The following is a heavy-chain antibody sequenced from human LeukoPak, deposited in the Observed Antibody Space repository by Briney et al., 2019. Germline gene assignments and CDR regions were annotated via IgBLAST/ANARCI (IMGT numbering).Heavy chain of an antibody. V-gene: IGHV4-34*01. CDR2: INHSGST. J-gene: IGHJ5*02. D-gene: IGHD6-19*01. CDR3: AVGVAGTRWFDP. CDR1: GGSITNYY. Sequence: SETLSLTCTVSGGSITNYYWTWIRQPPGKGLEWIGEINHSGSTNYNPSLKSRVTISVDTSKNQFSLKLSSVTAADTAVYYCAVGVAGTRWFDPWGQGTLVTVSS.